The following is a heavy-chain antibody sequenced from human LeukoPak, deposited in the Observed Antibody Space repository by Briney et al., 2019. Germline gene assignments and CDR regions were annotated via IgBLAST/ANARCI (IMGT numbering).Heavy chain of an antibody. Sequence: PSETLSLTCTVSGDSIDSYYWSWIRQPPGKGLEWIGYIYYRGTTSYNPFLKSRVTISVDTSKNQFSLKLNSVTAADTAVYYCARLPRYGGYDHFNYWGQGILVIVSS. D-gene: IGHD5-12*01. CDR3: ARLPRYGGYDHFNY. CDR1: GDSIDSYY. V-gene: IGHV4-59*12. CDR2: IYYRGTT. J-gene: IGHJ4*02.